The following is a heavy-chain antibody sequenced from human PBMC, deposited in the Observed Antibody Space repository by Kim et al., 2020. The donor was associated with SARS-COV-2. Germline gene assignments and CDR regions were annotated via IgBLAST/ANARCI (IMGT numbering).Heavy chain of an antibody. Sequence: NPSLKSRVTISVDTSKNQVSLKRSSVTAADTAVYYCARDTFYYGSGSYFYWGQGTLVTVSS. J-gene: IGHJ4*02. V-gene: IGHV4-34*01. D-gene: IGHD3-10*01. CDR3: ARDTFYYGSGSYFY.